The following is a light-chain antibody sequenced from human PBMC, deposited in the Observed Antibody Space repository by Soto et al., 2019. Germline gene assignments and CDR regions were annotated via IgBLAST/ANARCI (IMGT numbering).Light chain of an antibody. CDR1: QSIRGW. J-gene: IGKJ1*01. CDR3: LQYNSFSPWT. CDR2: DAS. Sequence: DIQMTQSPSTLSTFVGDRVTITCRASQSIRGWLAWYQQKPGKAPKLLIYDASRLQSGGPSRFSGSGSGTEFTLTISSLQPDDFATYYCLQYNSFSPWTFGPGTRVEIK. V-gene: IGKV1-5*01.